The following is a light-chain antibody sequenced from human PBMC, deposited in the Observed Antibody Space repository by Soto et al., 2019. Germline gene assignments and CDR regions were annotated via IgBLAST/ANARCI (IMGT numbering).Light chain of an antibody. CDR3: QQYNTWRSIT. J-gene: IGKJ5*01. CDR2: GAS. CDR1: QSISSN. V-gene: IGKV3-15*01. Sequence: EIVMTQSPATLSVSPGERATLSCRASQSISSNLGWYQQRPGQAPRLLIYGASTRATGIPARFSGGGSGTEVTHTISSLQSEDFAVYYCQQYNTWRSITFGQGTRLEIK.